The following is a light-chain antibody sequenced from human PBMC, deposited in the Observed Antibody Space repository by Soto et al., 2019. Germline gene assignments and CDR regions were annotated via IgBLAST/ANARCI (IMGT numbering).Light chain of an antibody. CDR1: QSIGNY. V-gene: IGKV1-39*01. J-gene: IGKJ2*01. Sequence: DIQMTQSPSSLSASVGDRVTITCRASQSIGNYLSWYQQKPGKAPELLIYSASTLVSGVPSRFSGGGSGTDFTLTISSLQPEDFAKYYCQQSSVAPRTFGQGTKLDI. CDR2: SAS. CDR3: QQSSVAPRT.